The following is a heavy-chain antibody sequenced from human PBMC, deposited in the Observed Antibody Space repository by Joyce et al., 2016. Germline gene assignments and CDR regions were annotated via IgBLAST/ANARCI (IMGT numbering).Heavy chain of an antibody. J-gene: IGHJ3*02. Sequence: EVQLVQSGAEGKKPGESLKISCKGSGYSFTGYWTAWVRQRPGKGLEWLVFIYPGDSDTSCSPSFQGQVTISADKSISTTYLQWSSLKASDSAMYYCARRGGLRGAKDAFDIWGQGTMVTVSS. CDR3: ARRGGLRGAKDAFDI. CDR1: GYSFTGYW. V-gene: IGHV5-51*01. CDR2: IYPGDSDT.